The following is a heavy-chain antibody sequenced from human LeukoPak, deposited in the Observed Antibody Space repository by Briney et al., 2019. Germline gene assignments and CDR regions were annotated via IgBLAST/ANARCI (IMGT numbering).Heavy chain of an antibody. CDR1: GGSFSGYY. V-gene: IGHV4-34*01. Sequence: SETLSLTCAVYGGSFSGYYWSWIRQPPGKGLEWIGEINHSGSTNYNPSLKSRVTISVDTSKNQFSLKLSPVTSADTPGDYCAXXXXXXXXXXXXXDYYYYYGMDVWGQGTTVTVSS. CDR3: AXXXXXXXXXXXXXDYYYYYGMDV. CDR2: INHSGST. J-gene: IGHJ6*02.